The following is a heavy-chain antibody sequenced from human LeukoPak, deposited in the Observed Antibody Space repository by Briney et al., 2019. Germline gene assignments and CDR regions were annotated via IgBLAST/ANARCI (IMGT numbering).Heavy chain of an antibody. V-gene: IGHV3-23*01. Sequence: GGSLIHSCAASGFTLSSYAMSWVRQAPGKGLEGVSAISGSGGSTYYADSVKGRFTISRDNSKNTLYLQMNSLRAEDTAVYYCAKYHYKLAVAANDAFDIWGQGTMLTASS. CDR2: ISGSGGST. CDR1: GFTLSSYA. J-gene: IGHJ3*02. CDR3: AKYHYKLAVAANDAFDI. D-gene: IGHD6-19*01.